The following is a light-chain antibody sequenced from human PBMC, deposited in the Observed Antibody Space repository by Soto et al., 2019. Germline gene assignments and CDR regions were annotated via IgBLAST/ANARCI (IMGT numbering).Light chain of an antibody. CDR2: GAS. V-gene: IGKV3-15*01. J-gene: IGKJ4*01. CDR3: QQYNNWPLT. CDR1: QSVSSN. Sequence: IVMTHSPSTLSVSPLKRATLSCMASQSVSSNLAWYQQKPGQAPRLLIYGASTRATGIPAKFSGSGSGTEFTLTISSLQSEDFAVYYCQQYNNWPLTFGGGTKVDIK.